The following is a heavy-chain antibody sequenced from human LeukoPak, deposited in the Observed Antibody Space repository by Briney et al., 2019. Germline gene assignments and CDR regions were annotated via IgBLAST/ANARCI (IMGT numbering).Heavy chain of an antibody. CDR3: ASDKNYDFWSGPAFDP. CDR2: ISSSSSYI. V-gene: IGHV3-21*01. J-gene: IGHJ5*02. Sequence: QPGGSLRLSCAASGFTFSSYSMNWVRQAPGKGLEWVSSISSSSSYIYYADSVKGRFTISRDNAKNSMYLQMNSLRAEDTAVYYCASDKNYDFWSGPAFDPWRQGTMVSVPP. D-gene: IGHD3-3*01. CDR1: GFTFSSYS.